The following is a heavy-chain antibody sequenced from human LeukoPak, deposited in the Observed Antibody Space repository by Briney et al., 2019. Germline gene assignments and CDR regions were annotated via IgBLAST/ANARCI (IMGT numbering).Heavy chain of an antibody. Sequence: PSGTLSLTCAVSGGSISSSNWWSWVRQPPGKGLEWIGEIYHSGSTNYNPSLKSRVTISVDKSKNQFSLKLSSVTAADTAVYYCARDTVEIAGYFQHWGQGTLVTVSS. CDR1: GGSISSSNW. V-gene: IGHV4-4*02. CDR2: IYHSGST. CDR3: ARDTVEIAGYFQH. J-gene: IGHJ1*01. D-gene: IGHD4-11*01.